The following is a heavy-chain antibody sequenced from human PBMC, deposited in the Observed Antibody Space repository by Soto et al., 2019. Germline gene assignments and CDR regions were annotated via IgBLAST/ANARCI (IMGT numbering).Heavy chain of an antibody. V-gene: IGHV3-13*01. Sequence: EVQLVESGGDLVQPGGSLRLSCAASGFTFSSYDFHWVRQATGKGLEWVSGIGTAGDTYYAGSVKGRFIMSRENAKNSLYLHMNSLRAGDTAVDYCTRGADGFDYWGQGTLVTVSS. CDR2: IGTAGDT. D-gene: IGHD3-16*01. CDR1: GFTFSSYD. J-gene: IGHJ4*02. CDR3: TRGADGFDY.